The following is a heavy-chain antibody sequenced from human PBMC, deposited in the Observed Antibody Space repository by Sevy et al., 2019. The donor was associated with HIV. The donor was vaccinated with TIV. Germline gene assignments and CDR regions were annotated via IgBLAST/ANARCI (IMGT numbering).Heavy chain of an antibody. CDR3: ARGYYYDSSGYSDY. V-gene: IGHV3-49*03. J-gene: IGHJ4*02. CDR2: IRSKDYGGAT. Sequence: GGSLRLSCTGSGLTFGDYAMSWFRQAPGMGLEWVGVIRSKDYGGATEYAASVKGRFTISRDDSKSIADLQINSLKTEDTAVYYCARGYYYDSSGYSDYWGQGTLVTVSS. CDR1: GLTFGDYA. D-gene: IGHD3-22*01.